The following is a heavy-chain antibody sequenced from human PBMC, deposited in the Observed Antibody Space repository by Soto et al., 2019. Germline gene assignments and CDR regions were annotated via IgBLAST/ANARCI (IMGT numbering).Heavy chain of an antibody. J-gene: IGHJ6*02. CDR3: AKGRQGGYYYGSGSYQGYYGMDV. CDR2: INHSGST. V-gene: IGHV4-34*01. Sequence: PSETLSLTCAVYGGSFSGYYWSWIRQPPGKGLEWIGEINHSGSTNYNPSLKSRVTISVDTSKNQFSLKLSSVTAADTAVYYCAKGRQGGYYYGSGSYQGYYGMDVWGQGTTVT. D-gene: IGHD3-10*01. CDR1: GGSFSGYY.